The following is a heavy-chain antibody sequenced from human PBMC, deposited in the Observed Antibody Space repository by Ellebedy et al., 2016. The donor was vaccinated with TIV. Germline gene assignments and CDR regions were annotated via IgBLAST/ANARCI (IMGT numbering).Heavy chain of an antibody. CDR1: GVPIKTNY. V-gene: IGHV4-59*08. J-gene: IGHJ3*01. CDR3: ARHLGVRAFEY. Sequence: MPSETLSLTCTVSGVPIKTNYWSWIRQTPGKGLEWIGYIYYGGGINYNPSLKRRLTISVDTSRNHFSLTLNSVTAADTATYYCARHLGVRAFEYWGPGTMVTVAS. D-gene: IGHD2/OR15-2a*01. CDR2: IYYGGGI.